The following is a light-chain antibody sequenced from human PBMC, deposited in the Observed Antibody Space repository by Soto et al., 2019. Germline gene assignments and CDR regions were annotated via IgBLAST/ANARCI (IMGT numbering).Light chain of an antibody. CDR1: QSIGTY. Sequence: DVQMTQSPSSLSASVGDRIIITCRASQSIGTYLNWYQQTPGKAPKLLIYDASTLQSGVPSRFSGRGSGTDLTLTISSLRPEDFATYFCQQRYSAPYAFGQGTKVEIK. CDR3: QQRYSAPYA. V-gene: IGKV1-39*01. CDR2: DAS. J-gene: IGKJ2*01.